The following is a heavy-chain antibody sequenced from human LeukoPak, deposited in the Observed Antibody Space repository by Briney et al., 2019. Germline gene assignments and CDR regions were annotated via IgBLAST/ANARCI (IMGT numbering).Heavy chain of an antibody. CDR1: GYTFTGYY. V-gene: IGHV1-2*02. D-gene: IGHD3-3*01. Sequence: ASVKVSCKASGYTFTGYYMHWVRQAPGQGLEWMGWIDPNSGDTNYAQKFQGRVTMTRDTSINTAYMELSRLRSDDTAVFYCAKIGYDRFGHSTPDWYLDLWGRGTLVTVSS. J-gene: IGHJ2*01. CDR3: AKIGYDRFGHSTPDWYLDL. CDR2: IDPNSGDT.